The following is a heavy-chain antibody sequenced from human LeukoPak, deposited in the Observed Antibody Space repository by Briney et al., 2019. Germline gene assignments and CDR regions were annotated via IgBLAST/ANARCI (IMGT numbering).Heavy chain of an antibody. CDR2: MNPNSGNT. V-gene: IGHV1-8*01. CDR1: GYTFASYD. Sequence: ASVKVSCKASGYTFASYDINWVRQATGQGLEWMGWMNPNSGNTGYTQKFQGRVTMTRDTSISTAYMELSSLRSEDTAVYYCARTLRRHCSGGSCYSPHLDYWGQGTLATVSS. J-gene: IGHJ4*02. D-gene: IGHD2-15*01. CDR3: ARTLRRHCSGGSCYSPHLDY.